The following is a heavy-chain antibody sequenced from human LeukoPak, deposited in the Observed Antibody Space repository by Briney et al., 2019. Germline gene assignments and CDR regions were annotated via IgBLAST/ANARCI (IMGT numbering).Heavy chain of an antibody. CDR3: AKANGITGTTYWYFDL. CDR2: YNGGNDGT. J-gene: IGHJ2*01. Sequence: GGSLRLSCATSGFTFSNAWMNWVRQAPGKGLEWLSVYNGGNDGTYYADSVKGRFTISRDNSKNTLYLQLNSLRTEDTAVYYCAKANGITGTTYWYFDLWGRGTLVTVSS. D-gene: IGHD1-7*01. V-gene: IGHV3-23*01. CDR1: GFTFSNAW.